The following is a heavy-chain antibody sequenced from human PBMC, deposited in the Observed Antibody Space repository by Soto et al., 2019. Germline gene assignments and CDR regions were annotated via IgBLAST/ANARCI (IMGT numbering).Heavy chain of an antibody. Sequence: SMKVSCKASRGTFSNSAISWVRQAPGQGLEWMGEIITIFRATVYTQRVQSRGTITADESTSTAYTELSSLRFEDTAVYYCARDSRTTFADSGTFFDSWGQGTPVTVSS. CDR3: ARDSRTTFADSGTFFDS. CDR2: IITIFRAT. D-gene: IGHD2-2*01. V-gene: IGHV1-69*13. J-gene: IGHJ4*02. CDR1: RGTFSNSA.